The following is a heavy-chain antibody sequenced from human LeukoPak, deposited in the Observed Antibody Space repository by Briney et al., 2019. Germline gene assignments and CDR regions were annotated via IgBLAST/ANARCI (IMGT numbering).Heavy chain of an antibody. CDR3: ARDLVTKGWYFDL. J-gene: IGHJ2*01. Sequence: GSLRLSCVASGFTFSSYSMTWVRQPPGKGLEWIGEINHSGSTNYNPSLKSRVTMSVDTSKNQFSLKLSSVTAADTAVYYCARDLVTKGWYFDLWGRGTLVTVSS. CDR1: GFTFSSYS. D-gene: IGHD4-17*01. V-gene: IGHV4-34*01. CDR2: INHSGST.